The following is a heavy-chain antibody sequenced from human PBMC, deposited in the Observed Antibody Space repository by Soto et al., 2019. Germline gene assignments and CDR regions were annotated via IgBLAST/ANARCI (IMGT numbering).Heavy chain of an antibody. V-gene: IGHV1-69*01. CDR3: ARVGYYDSSGYYQEAFDI. Sequence: QVQLVQSGAEVKKPGSSVKVSCKASGGTFSSYAISWVRQAPGQGLEWMGGIIPIFGKANYAQKFQGRVTITADESTSTAYMELSSLRSEDTAVYYCARVGYYDSSGYYQEAFDIWGQGTMVTVSS. J-gene: IGHJ3*02. D-gene: IGHD3-22*01. CDR1: GGTFSSYA. CDR2: IIPIFGKA.